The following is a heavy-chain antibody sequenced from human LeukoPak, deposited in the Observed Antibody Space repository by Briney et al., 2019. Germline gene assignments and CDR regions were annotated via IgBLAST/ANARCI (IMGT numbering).Heavy chain of an antibody. Sequence: PGGSLRLSCAASGFTFSDYYMSWIRQAPGKGLEWVSYISSSGSTIYYADSVKGRFTISRDNAKNSLYLQMNSLRAEDTAVYYCASARYDSSGYLFDIWGQGTMVTVSS. D-gene: IGHD3-22*01. CDR2: ISSSGSTI. J-gene: IGHJ3*02. V-gene: IGHV3-11*04. CDR1: GFTFSDYY. CDR3: ASARYDSSGYLFDI.